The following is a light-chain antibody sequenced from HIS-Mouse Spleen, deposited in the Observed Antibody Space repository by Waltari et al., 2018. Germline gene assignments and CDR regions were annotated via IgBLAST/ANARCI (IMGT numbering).Light chain of an antibody. V-gene: IGLV1-44*01. Sequence: QSVLTQQPSASGTPGQRVTISCSGSSANIGSNTVNWYQQLPGTAPKLLIYSNTQRPSGVPDRFSGSKSGTSASLAISGLQSEDEADYYCAAWDDSLNGVVFGGGTKLTVL. CDR1: SANIGSNT. J-gene: IGLJ2*01. CDR2: SNT. CDR3: AAWDDSLNGVV.